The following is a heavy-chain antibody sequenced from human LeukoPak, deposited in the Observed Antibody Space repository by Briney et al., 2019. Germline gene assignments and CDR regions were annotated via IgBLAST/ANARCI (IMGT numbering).Heavy chain of an antibody. CDR2: FDPEDGET. D-gene: IGHD3-9*01. V-gene: IGHV1-24*01. CDR3: ATDPVLRYFDWLRGARV. Sequence: ASVKVSCKVSGYTLTELSMHWVRQAPGKGLEWMGGFDPEDGETIYAQKFQGRVTMTEDTATDTAYMELSSLRSEDTAVYYCATDPVLRYFDWLRGARVWGQGTLVTVSS. CDR1: GYTLTELS. J-gene: IGHJ4*02.